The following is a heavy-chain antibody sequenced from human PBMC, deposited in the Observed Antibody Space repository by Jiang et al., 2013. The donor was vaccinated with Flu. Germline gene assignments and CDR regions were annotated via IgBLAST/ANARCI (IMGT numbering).Heavy chain of an antibody. D-gene: IGHD6-19*01. J-gene: IGHJ4*02. Sequence: QTLSLTCAISGDSVSSNSAAWNWIRQSPSRGLEWLGRTYYRSKWYNDYAVSVKSRITINPDTSKNQFSLQLNSVTPEDTAVYYCARDFLSGLPRGWYLGYFDYWGQGTLVTVSS. CDR1: GDSVSSNSAA. CDR3: ARDFLSGLPRGWYLGYFDY. V-gene: IGHV6-1*01. CDR2: TYYRSKWYN.